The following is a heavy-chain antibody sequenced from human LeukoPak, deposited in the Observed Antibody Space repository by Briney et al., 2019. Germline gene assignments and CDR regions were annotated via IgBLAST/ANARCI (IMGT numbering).Heavy chain of an antibody. Sequence: SETLSLTCTVSGGSISSSSYYWGWIRQPPGKGLEWIGSIYYSGTIYYNPSLMSRVTISIDTSKNQFSLKLSSVTAADTAVYYCARDVGVNYYYYYMDVWGKGTTVTVSS. D-gene: IGHD2-2*01. CDR3: ARDVGVNYYYYYMDV. V-gene: IGHV4-39*07. CDR1: GGSISSSSYY. J-gene: IGHJ6*03. CDR2: IYYSGTI.